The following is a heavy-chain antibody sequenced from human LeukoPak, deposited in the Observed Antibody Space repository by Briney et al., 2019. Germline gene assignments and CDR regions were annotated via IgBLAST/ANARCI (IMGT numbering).Heavy chain of an antibody. J-gene: IGHJ4*02. CDR1: GYTFTSYY. V-gene: IGHV1-46*01. Sequence: ASVKVSCKASGYTFTSYYMHWVRQAPGQGLEWMGIINPSGGSTSYAQKFQGRVTMTRDMSTSTVYMELSSLRSEDTAVYYCARGREQWLVRVGAPFDYWGQGTLVTVSS. CDR2: INPSGGST. CDR3: ARGREQWLVRVGAPFDY. D-gene: IGHD6-19*01.